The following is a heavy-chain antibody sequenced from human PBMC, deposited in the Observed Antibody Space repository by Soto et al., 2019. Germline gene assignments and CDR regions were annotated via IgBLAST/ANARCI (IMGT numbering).Heavy chain of an antibody. V-gene: IGHV1-18*01. CDR3: GRASGSSNRFDP. CDR1: GYTFTSYG. Sequence: QVQLVQSGAEVKKPGASVKVSCKASGYTFTSYGISWVRQAPGQGLEWMGWISTYNGNTNYAQQLQGRGTITTDTPTSTAYMELRSLRSNDTAVYYCGRASGSSNRFDPWGKGALGTVAS. D-gene: IGHD1-26*01. J-gene: IGHJ5*02. CDR2: ISTYNGNT.